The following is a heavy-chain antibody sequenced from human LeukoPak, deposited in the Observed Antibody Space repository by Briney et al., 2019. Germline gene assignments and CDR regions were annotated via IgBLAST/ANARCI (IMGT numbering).Heavy chain of an antibody. V-gene: IGHV3-21*01. CDR2: ISSSSSYI. CDR1: GFTFSSYS. D-gene: IGHD1-26*01. Sequence: GGSLRLSCAASGFTFSSYSMNWVRQAPRKGLEWVSSISSSSSYIYYADSVKGRFTISRDNAKNSLYLQMNSLRAEDTAVYYCARVWVPPGNYYYYYMDVWGKGTTVTVSS. J-gene: IGHJ6*03. CDR3: ARVWVPPGNYYYYYMDV.